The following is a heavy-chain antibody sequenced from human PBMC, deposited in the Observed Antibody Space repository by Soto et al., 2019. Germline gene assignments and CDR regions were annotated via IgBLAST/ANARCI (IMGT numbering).Heavy chain of an antibody. CDR1: GFSLRTSGVG. D-gene: IGHD6-19*01. CDR2: IYWNDDK. V-gene: IGHV2-5*01. Sequence: SGPTLVNPTQTLTLTCIFSGFSLRTSGVGVGWIRQPPGKALEWLGFIYWNDDKRYSPSLKSRLTITKDTSKTQVVLTMTNMDPVDTATYYCAKSGSSGWYGWFDPWGQGILVTVSS. CDR3: AKSGSSGWYGWFDP. J-gene: IGHJ5*02.